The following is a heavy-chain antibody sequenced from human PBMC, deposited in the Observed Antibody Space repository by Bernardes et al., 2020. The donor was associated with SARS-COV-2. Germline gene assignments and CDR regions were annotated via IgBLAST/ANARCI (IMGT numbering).Heavy chain of an antibody. V-gene: IGHV1-24*01. CDR2: FDPQYGDP. CDR3: ATDSISGIVIMAWVY. CDR1: GNSLTEAS. J-gene: IGHJ4*02. Sequence: ASTKVSCMVSGNSLTEASIYWVRQAPGKGLEWMGSFDPQYGDPIYAQKFQGRITMTEDTSTDTAYMELSGLRSEDTAVYYCATDSISGIVIMAWVYWGQGTLVTVAS. D-gene: IGHD3-3*01.